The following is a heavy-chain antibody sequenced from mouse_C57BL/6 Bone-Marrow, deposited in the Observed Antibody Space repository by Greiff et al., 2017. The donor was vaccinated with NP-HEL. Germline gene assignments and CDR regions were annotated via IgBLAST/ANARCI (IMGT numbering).Heavy chain of an antibody. CDR1: GYTFTSYW. CDR3: AREGITTVVAFDY. Sequence: VHLVESGAELAKPGASVKLSCKASGYTFTSYWMHWVKQRPGQGLEWIGYINPSSGYTKYNQKFKDKATLTADKSSSTAYMQLSSLTYEDSAVYYCAREGITTVVAFDYWGQGTTLTVSS. CDR2: INPSSGYT. J-gene: IGHJ2*01. V-gene: IGHV1-7*01. D-gene: IGHD1-1*01.